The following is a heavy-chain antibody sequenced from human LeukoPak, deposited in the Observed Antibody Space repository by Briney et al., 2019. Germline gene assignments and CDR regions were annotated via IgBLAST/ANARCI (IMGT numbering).Heavy chain of an antibody. CDR2: IYYSGST. CDR3: ATTSDFDWFWFDP. J-gene: IGHJ5*02. CDR1: GGSISSNS. D-gene: IGHD3-9*01. Sequence: SGTLSLTCTVSGGSISSNSWSWIRQPPGKGLEWIGYIYYSGSTNYNPSLKSRVTISVDTSKNQFSLKLSSVTAADTAVYYCATTSDFDWFWFDPWGQGTLVTVSS. V-gene: IGHV4-59*01.